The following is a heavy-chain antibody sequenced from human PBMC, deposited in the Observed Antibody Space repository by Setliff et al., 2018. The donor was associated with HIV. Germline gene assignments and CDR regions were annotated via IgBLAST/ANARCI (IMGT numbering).Heavy chain of an antibody. CDR1: GGSISSYY. J-gene: IGHJ4*02. V-gene: IGHV4-4*07. Sequence: SETLSLTCTVSGGSISSYYWSWIRQPAGKGLEWIGHIYISGSTNYNPSFNSRVTMSVDTSKNQFSLRLNSVTATDTALYYCARGRFHRLHRPYSGSGSLGIQYFDYWGQGTLVTVSS. CDR2: IYISGST. CDR3: ARGRFHRLHRPYSGSGSLGIQYFDY. D-gene: IGHD3-10*01.